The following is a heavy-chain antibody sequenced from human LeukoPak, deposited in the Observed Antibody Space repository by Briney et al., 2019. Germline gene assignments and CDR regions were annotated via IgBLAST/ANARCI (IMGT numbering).Heavy chain of an antibody. J-gene: IGHJ3*02. CDR3: FGTPKDILTGYYRIGAFDI. Sequence: PGRSLRLSCAASGFTFSSHDMHWVRQAPGKGLEWVAFISYDGGKKDYADSVKGRFTISRDNSRNTLYLQMNSLRAEDTAVYYCFGTPKDILTGYYRIGAFDIWGQGTMVTVSS. D-gene: IGHD3-9*01. V-gene: IGHV3-30*03. CDR2: ISYDGGKK. CDR1: GFTFSSHD.